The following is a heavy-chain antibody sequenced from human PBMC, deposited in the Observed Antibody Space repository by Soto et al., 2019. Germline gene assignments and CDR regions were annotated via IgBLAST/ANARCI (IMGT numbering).Heavy chain of an antibody. CDR2: IYPGDSDT. Sequence: PGVSLKISCKGSGYSFTSYWIGWVRQMPGKGLEWMGVIYPGDSDTRYSPSFQGQVTISADKSISTAYLQWSSLKASDTAMYYCARLPVVPAAMFLKYYYYGMDVWGQGTTVTVSS. V-gene: IGHV5-51*01. D-gene: IGHD2-2*01. CDR1: GYSFTSYW. J-gene: IGHJ6*02. CDR3: ARLPVVPAAMFLKYYYYGMDV.